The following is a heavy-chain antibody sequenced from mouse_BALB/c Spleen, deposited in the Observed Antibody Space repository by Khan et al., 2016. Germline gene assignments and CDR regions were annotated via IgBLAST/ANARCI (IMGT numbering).Heavy chain of an antibody. D-gene: IGHD1-1*01. CDR3: GRYEGSIYVSGSDY. V-gene: IGHV3-8*02. CDR1: GDSITSGY. CDR2: ISYSGHT. J-gene: IGHJ4*01. Sequence: EVQLQESGPSLVKPSQTLSPTCSVTGDSITSGYWNWIRKFPGNKLEYLGYISYSGHTYYNPSLKSRISITRDTSTNQYSLQLNSVTTEDTANYNCGRYEGSIYVSGSDYWGQGTSFAVSS.